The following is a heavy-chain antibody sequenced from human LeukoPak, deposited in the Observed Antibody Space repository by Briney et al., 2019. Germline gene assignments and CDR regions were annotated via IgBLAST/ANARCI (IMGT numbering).Heavy chain of an antibody. D-gene: IGHD6-13*01. CDR1: GFTFSSYG. J-gene: IGHJ4*02. V-gene: IGHV3-30*18. CDR2: ISYDGSNK. Sequence: GGSLRLSCAASGFTFSSYGMHWVRQAPGKGLEWVAVISYDGSNKYYADSVNGRFTISRDNSKNTLYLQMNSLRAEDTAVYYCAKGAGYSSSWYWFDYWGQGTLVTVSS. CDR3: AKGAGYSSSWYWFDY.